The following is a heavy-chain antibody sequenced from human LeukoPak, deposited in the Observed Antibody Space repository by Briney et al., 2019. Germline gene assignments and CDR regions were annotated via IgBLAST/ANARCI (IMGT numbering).Heavy chain of an antibody. CDR1: GDSITSYY. V-gene: IGHV4-59*01. CDR3: GRGWISPYSGYDYDYFDY. Sequence: SETLSLTCSVSGDSITSYYWSWIRQPPGKGLEWIGYIHYSGSTNYNPSLRSRVTISVDTSKNQFPLRLSSVTAADTAVYYCGRGWISPYSGYDYDYFDYWGQGALVTVSS. CDR2: IHYSGST. D-gene: IGHD5-12*01. J-gene: IGHJ4*02.